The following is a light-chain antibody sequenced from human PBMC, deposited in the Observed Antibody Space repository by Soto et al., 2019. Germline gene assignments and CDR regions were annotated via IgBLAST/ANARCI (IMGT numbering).Light chain of an antibody. CDR3: QQYGGSPIP. CDR2: GAS. V-gene: IGKV3-20*01. CDR1: QSVSRR. J-gene: IGKJ5*01. Sequence: GLKQSPGSLSFSPKGIATLSFRASQSVSRRLAWYQQRPGQSPRLLISGASMRASGVPVRFIGSGSGTDFTLTITRLEPEDFAVYYCQQYGGSPIPFGLGTRPEI.